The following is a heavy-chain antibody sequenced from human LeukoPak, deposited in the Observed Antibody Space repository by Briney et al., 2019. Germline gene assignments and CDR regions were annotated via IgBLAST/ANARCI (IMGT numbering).Heavy chain of an antibody. CDR1: GFTVRSNY. J-gene: IGHJ4*02. V-gene: IGHV3-66*02. D-gene: IGHD3-3*01. Sequence: PGGSLRLSCAASGFTVRSNYMSWVRQAPGKGLEWVSVIYSGGSTYYADSVKGRFTISRDNSKNTLYLQMNSLRAEDTAVYYCARASFGVFDYWGQGTLVTVSS. CDR3: ARASFGVFDY. CDR2: IYSGGST.